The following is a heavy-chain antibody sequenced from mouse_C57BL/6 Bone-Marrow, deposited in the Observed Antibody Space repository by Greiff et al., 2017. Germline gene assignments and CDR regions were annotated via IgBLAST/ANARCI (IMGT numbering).Heavy chain of an antibody. CDR2: FYPGSGSI. CDR3: ARLEDNWAGFAY. D-gene: IGHD4-1*01. CDR1: GYTFTEYT. J-gene: IGHJ3*01. V-gene: IGHV1-62-2*01. Sequence: VQLQQSGAELVKPGASVKLSCKASGYTFTEYTIHWVKQRSGQGLEWIGWFYPGSGSIKYNEKFKDKATLTADKSSRTVYMVLSRLTSEDSAVYFCARLEDNWAGFAYWGQGTLVTVTA.